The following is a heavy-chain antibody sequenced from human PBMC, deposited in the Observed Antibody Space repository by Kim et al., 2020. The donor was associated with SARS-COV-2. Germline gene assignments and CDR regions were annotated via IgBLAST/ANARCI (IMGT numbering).Heavy chain of an antibody. J-gene: IGHJ4*02. CDR3: ARVIWGTYRYTDS. Sequence: ASVKVSCKASGYTFTNNAISWVRQAPGQGLEWMGWINTDTGNPTYAQAFTRRFVFSVDTSVTTAYLQISSLEAEDTALYYCARVIWGTYRYTDSWGQGTQVTVSP. V-gene: IGHV7-4-1*02. CDR2: INTDTGNP. D-gene: IGHD3-16*02. CDR1: GYTFTNNA.